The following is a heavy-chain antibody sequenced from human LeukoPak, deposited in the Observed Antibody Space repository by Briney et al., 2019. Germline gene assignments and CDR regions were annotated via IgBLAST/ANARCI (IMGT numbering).Heavy chain of an antibody. D-gene: IGHD5-18*01. CDR2: IYHSGST. J-gene: IGHJ3*02. V-gene: IGHV4-30-2*01. CDR3: ARDIGYGNYGFDI. CDR1: GGSISSGGYS. Sequence: SQTLSLTCAVSGGSISSGGYSWSWIRQPPGTGLEWIGYIYHSGSTYYNPALKSRVTISVDRSKNQFSLKLSSVTAADTAVYYCARDIGYGNYGFDIWGQGTMVTVSS.